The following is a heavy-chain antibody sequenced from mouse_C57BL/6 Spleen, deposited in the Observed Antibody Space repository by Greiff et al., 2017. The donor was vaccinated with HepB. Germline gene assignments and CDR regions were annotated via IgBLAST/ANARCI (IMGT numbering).Heavy chain of an antibody. CDR1: GFTFSDYG. Sequence: EVQLVESGGGLVQPGGSLKLSCAASGFTFSDYGMAWVRQAPRKGPEWVAFISNLAYSIYYADTVTGRFTISRENAKNTLYLEMSSLRSEDTAMYYCARMVTLYYYAMDYWGQGTSVTVSS. CDR3: ARMVTLYYYAMDY. V-gene: IGHV5-15*01. CDR2: ISNLAYSI. D-gene: IGHD2-2*01. J-gene: IGHJ4*01.